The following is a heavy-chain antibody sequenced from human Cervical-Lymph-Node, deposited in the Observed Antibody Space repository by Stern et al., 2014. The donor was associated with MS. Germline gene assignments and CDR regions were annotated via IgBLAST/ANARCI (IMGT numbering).Heavy chain of an antibody. V-gene: IGHV3-53*04. D-gene: IGHD6-13*01. J-gene: IGHJ6*02. CDR2: IFSGGST. CDR1: GVTVSSNY. Sequence: EVQLVQSGGGLVQPGGSLRLSCAASGVTVSSNYMSWVRQAPGKGLEWGSGIFSGGSTYNADSVKGRFTISRHNSKNRLDIPMISRRAEDTAVYSGARAPQGIAAAGTYYGMDVWGQGTPVTVSS. CDR3: ARAPQGIAAAGTYYGMDV.